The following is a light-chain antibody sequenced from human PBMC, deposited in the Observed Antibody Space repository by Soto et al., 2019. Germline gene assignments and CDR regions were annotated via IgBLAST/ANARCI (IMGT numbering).Light chain of an antibody. CDR3: QQYNSYSWT. CDR2: AAS. J-gene: IGKJ1*01. CDR1: QSVSSSS. V-gene: IGKV3-20*01. Sequence: EIVLTKSQGTLSLSPGERANLSSRASQSVSSSSLAWYQQRRGQAPRLLIYAASTRATGVPARFSGSGSGTEFTLTISSLQPDDFATYHCQQYNSYSWTFGQGTKVDIK.